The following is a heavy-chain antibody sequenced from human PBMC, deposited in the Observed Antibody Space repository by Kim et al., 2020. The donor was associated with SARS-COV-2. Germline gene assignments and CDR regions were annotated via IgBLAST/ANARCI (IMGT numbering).Heavy chain of an antibody. Sequence: SETLSLTCTVSGASVNSGAYYWSWIRQPTGMPLEWIGFIYYRGVTNYNPSLKSRVTISVDTSKNQFSLRLTSVTAADTGVYYCAIGSGRFDSWGQGTLVTVSS. CDR2: IYYRGVT. CDR3: AIGSGRFDS. V-gene: IGHV4-61*08. D-gene: IGHD3-16*01. J-gene: IGHJ4*02. CDR1: GASVNSGAYY.